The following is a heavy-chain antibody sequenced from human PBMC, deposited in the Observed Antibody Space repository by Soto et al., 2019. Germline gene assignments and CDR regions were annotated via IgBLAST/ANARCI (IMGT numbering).Heavy chain of an antibody. CDR1: GFTFSSYG. Sequence: GGSLSLSCAASGFTFSSYGMHWLRQAPGKGLEWVAVISYDGSNKYYADSVKGRFTISRDNSKNTLYLQMNSLRAEDTAVYYCANDSPDSSGYYPVVSWGQGTLVSVAS. CDR2: ISYDGSNK. J-gene: IGHJ5*02. D-gene: IGHD3-22*01. CDR3: ANDSPDSSGYYPVVS. V-gene: IGHV3-30*18.